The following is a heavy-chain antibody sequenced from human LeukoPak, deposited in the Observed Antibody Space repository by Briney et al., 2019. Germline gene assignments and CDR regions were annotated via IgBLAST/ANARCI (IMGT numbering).Heavy chain of an antibody. CDR2: INTDGSST. J-gene: IGHJ4*02. V-gene: IGHV3-74*01. CDR3: ATSSAPGTTFDY. CDR1: GFTFSSYW. D-gene: IGHD1-14*01. Sequence: GGSLRLSCAASGFTFSSYWMHWVRQAPGKGLVWVSRINTDGSSTSYADSVKGRFTISRDNSKNTLYLQMNSLRVEDTAVYYCATSSAPGTTFDYWGQGTLVTASS.